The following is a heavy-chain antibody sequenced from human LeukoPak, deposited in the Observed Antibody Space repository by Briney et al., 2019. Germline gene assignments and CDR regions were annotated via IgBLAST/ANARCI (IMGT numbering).Heavy chain of an antibody. D-gene: IGHD1-26*01. J-gene: IGHJ6*03. V-gene: IGHV4-59*02. Sequence: SETLSLTCTVSGGSVSSYYWSWIRQPPGKGLEWIGYIYYSGSTNYNPSLKGRVTISVDTSKNQFSLKLSSVTAADTAVYYCARGLVGATFYYYYYMDVWGKGTTVTISS. CDR1: GGSVSSYY. CDR3: ARGLVGATFYYYYYMDV. CDR2: IYYSGST.